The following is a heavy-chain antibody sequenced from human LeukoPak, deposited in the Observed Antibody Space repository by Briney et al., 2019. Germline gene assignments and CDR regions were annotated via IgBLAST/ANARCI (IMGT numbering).Heavy chain of an antibody. CDR3: AGGTGFIIKD. V-gene: IGHV3-30-3*01. CDR2: ISYDGSNK. Sequence: GGSLRLSCAASGFTFSSYAMHWVRQAPGKGLEWVAVISYDGSNKYYADSVEGRFTISRDNAKNSLYLQMNNLRVEDTAMYYCAGGTGFIIKDWGQGTLVTVSS. CDR1: GFTFSSYA. J-gene: IGHJ4*02. D-gene: IGHD3-9*01.